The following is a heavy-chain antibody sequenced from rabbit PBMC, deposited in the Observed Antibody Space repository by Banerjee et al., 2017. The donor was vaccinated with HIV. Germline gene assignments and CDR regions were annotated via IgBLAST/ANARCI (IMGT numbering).Heavy chain of an antibody. V-gene: IGHV1S45*01. Sequence: QEQLEESGGDLVKPGASLTLTCTASGFSFSSSYFMCWVRQAPGKGLEWIACIYGGSSGTTYYPSWAKGRFTISKSSSTTVTLQMTSLTDADTATYFCTRDIDVNADLWGQGTLVTVS. CDR2: IYGGSSGTT. CDR3: TRDIDVNADL. D-gene: IGHD4-2*01. J-gene: IGHJ3*01. CDR1: GFSFSSSYF.